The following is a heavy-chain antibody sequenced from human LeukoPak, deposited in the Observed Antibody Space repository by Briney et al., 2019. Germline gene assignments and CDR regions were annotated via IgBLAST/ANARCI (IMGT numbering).Heavy chain of an antibody. CDR2: LKQDGSEK. CDR3: AKDRAYGDPLY. D-gene: IGHD4-17*01. CDR1: GFTFSTYW. Sequence: GGSLRLSCAASGFTFSTYWMSWVRQAPGKGLEWVANLKQDGSEKYYVDSVKGRFTVSRDNSKNTLYLQMNSLRAEDTAVYYCAKDRAYGDPLYWGQGTLVSVSS. J-gene: IGHJ4*02. V-gene: IGHV3-7*01.